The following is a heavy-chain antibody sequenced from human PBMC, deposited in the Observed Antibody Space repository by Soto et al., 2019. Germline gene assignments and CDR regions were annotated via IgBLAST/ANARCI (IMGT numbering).Heavy chain of an antibody. Sequence: PGGSLRLSCAASGFTFSSYSMNWVRQAPGKGLEWVSSISSSSSYIYYADSVKGRFTISRDNAKNSLYLQMNSLRAEDTAVYYCARGRPGTYYDILTGYYMAWFDPWGQGT. J-gene: IGHJ5*02. CDR2: ISSSSSYI. D-gene: IGHD3-9*01. CDR1: GFTFSSYS. V-gene: IGHV3-21*01. CDR3: ARGRPGTYYDILTGYYMAWFDP.